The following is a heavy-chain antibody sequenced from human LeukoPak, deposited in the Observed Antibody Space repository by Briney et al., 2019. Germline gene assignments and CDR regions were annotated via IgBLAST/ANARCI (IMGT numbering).Heavy chain of an antibody. CDR1: GFTVSSNY. J-gene: IGHJ4*02. D-gene: IGHD5-18*01. Sequence: GGSLRLSCAASGFTVSSNYMSWVRQAPGKGLEWVSVIYSGGSTYYADSVKGRFTISRDNSKNTLYLQMNSLRAEDTAVYYCARGDTAMVYLDYWGQGTLVTVSS. CDR2: IYSGGST. V-gene: IGHV3-53*01. CDR3: ARGDTAMVYLDY.